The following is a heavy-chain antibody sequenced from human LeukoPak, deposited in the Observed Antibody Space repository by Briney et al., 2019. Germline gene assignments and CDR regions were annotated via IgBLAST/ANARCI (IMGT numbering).Heavy chain of an antibody. V-gene: IGHV1-69*06. CDR2: IIPIFGTA. CDR1: GGTLSSYA. CDR3: ARAHAVDYYDSSGYGYYFDY. Sequence: GASVNVSCKASGGTLSSYAISWVRQAPGQGLEWMGGIIPIFGTANYAQKFQGRVTITADKSTKTAYMELGSLRYEDTAVYYCARAHAVDYYDSSGYGYYFDYWGQGTLVTVSS. J-gene: IGHJ4*02. D-gene: IGHD3-22*01.